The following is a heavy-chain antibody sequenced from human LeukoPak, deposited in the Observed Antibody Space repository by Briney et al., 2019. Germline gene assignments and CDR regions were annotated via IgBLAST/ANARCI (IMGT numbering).Heavy chain of an antibody. CDR3: AKVSYGDYAGAFGY. CDR1: GFTVSDNY. Sequence: PGGSLRLSCAASGFTVSDNYMSWVRQAPGKGLEWVSVIYSSGTTYYADSVKGRFTISRDNSKNTLYLQMNSLRAEDTAVYYCAKVSYGDYAGAFGYWGQGTLVTVSS. D-gene: IGHD4-17*01. J-gene: IGHJ4*02. CDR2: IYSSGTT. V-gene: IGHV3-66*03.